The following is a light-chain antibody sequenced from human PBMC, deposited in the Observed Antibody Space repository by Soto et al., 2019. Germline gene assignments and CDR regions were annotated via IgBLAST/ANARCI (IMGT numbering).Light chain of an antibody. CDR1: SSDVGGYNY. J-gene: IGLJ2*01. CDR2: EVS. CDR3: SSYAGSNNFVV. Sequence: QSALTQPPSASGSPGQSVTISCTGTSSDVGGYNYVSWYQHHPGKAPRLMIYEVSKRPSGVPDRFSGSKSGNTASLTVSWLQAEDEADYYCSSYAGSNNFVVFGGGTQLTVL. V-gene: IGLV2-8*01.